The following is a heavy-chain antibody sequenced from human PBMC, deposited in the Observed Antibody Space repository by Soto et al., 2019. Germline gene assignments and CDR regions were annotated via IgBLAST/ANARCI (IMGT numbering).Heavy chain of an antibody. CDR1: GYTFTSYG. V-gene: IGHV1-18*04. CDR2: ISAYNGNT. J-gene: IGHJ4*02. D-gene: IGHD5-12*01. Sequence: ASVKVSCKASGYTFTSYGISWVRQAPGQGLEWMGWISAYNGNTNYAQKHQGRVTMTTDTSTSTADMELRSLRSDDTAVYYCARMHRGWLRLDFDYWGQGTLVTVSS. CDR3: ARMHRGWLRLDFDY.